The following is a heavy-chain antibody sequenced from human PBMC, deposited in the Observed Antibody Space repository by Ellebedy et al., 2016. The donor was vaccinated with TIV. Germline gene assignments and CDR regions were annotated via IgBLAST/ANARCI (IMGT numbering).Heavy chain of an antibody. V-gene: IGHV1-18*04. CDR2: ISAYNGNK. CDR1: GYNFDSYS. Sequence: AASVKVSCKASGYNFDSYSLNWVRQAPGQGLQWVGWISAYNGNKNSAQKLQDRVILTVDTSTNTAHMELRRLRPDDTAIYYCARGQRWVGEFDFWGQGTLVTVSS. D-gene: IGHD3-10*01. J-gene: IGHJ4*02. CDR3: ARGQRWVGEFDF.